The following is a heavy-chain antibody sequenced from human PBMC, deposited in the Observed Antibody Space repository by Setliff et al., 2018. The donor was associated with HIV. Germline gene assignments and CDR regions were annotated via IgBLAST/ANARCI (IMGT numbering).Heavy chain of an antibody. J-gene: IGHJ3*02. D-gene: IGHD1-26*01. CDR3: ARRRWELLKRGAAFDI. CDR2: IIHSGST. Sequence: PSETLSLTCAVYGGSFSDYYWSWIRQPPGKGLEWIGEIIHSGSTNYNPSLKSRVTISVDTSKNQFSLKLSSVTAADTAVYYCARRRWELLKRGAAFDIWGQGTMVTVSS. V-gene: IGHV4-34*12. CDR1: GGSFSDYY.